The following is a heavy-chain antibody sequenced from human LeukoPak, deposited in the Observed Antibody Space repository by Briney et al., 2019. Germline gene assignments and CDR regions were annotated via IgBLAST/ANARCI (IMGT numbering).Heavy chain of an antibody. Sequence: ASVKVSCKASGGTFSSYAISWVRQAPGQRLEWMGWINPISGATKYGQKFHGRATMTRATSISTVYMELSSLTSDDTAVYYCARGEYVSRGCGNDVLDIGGQGAMVTVFS. CDR2: INPISGAT. V-gene: IGHV1-2*02. D-gene: IGHD3-22*01. CDR3: ARGEYVSRGCGNDVLDI. J-gene: IGHJ3*02. CDR1: GGTFSSYA.